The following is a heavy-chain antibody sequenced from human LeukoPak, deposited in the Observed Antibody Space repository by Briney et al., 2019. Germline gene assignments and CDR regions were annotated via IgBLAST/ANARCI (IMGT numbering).Heavy chain of an antibody. Sequence: GGSLRLSCAASGFTFSSYWMSWVRQAPGKGLEWVANIKQDGSEKYYVDSVKGRFTISRDNAKNSLYLQMNSLRAEDTAVYYCAREITIPYYYGMDVWGQGTTVTVSS. J-gene: IGHJ6*02. CDR2: IKQDGSEK. CDR1: GFTFSSYW. D-gene: IGHD3-3*01. CDR3: AREITIPYYYGMDV. V-gene: IGHV3-7*03.